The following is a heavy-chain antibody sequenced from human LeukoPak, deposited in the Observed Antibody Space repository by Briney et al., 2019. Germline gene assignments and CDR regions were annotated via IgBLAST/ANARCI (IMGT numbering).Heavy chain of an antibody. V-gene: IGHV1-8*01. D-gene: IGHD4-17*01. CDR2: MNPNSGNT. Sequence: GASVKVSCKASGYTFTSYDINWVRQATGQGLEWMGWMNPNSGNTGYAQKFQGRVTMTRNTSISTAYMELSSLRSEDTAVYYCARALIRIQNWFDPWGQGTLVTVSS. J-gene: IGHJ5*02. CDR3: ARALIRIQNWFDP. CDR1: GYTFTSYD.